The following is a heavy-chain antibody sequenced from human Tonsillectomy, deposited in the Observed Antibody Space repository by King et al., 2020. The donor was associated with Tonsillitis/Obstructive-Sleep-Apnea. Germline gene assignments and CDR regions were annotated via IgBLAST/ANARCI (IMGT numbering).Heavy chain of an antibody. J-gene: IGHJ4*02. CDR2: INSDGGNT. CDR1: GFTFSSYA. CDR3: VTDRGCSSVNCFLPFYS. Sequence: VQLVESGGGLVQPGGSLGLSCSASGFTFSSYAMNWVRQAPGKGLEYVSTINSDGGNTYYADPVKGRFSISRDNSKKTLYLQMSSLRGDDTAVYYCVTDRGCSSVNCFLPFYSWGQGDQGTVSS. D-gene: IGHD2-2*01. V-gene: IGHV3-64D*06.